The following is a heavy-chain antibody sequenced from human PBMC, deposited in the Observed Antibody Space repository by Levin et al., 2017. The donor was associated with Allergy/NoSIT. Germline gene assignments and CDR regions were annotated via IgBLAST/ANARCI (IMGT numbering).Heavy chain of an antibody. CDR1: GFTFGDYA. CDR2: IRSKAYGGTT. Sequence: GGSLRLSCTASGFTFGDYAMSWFRQAPGKGLEWVGFIRSKAYGGTTEYAASVKGRFTISRDDSKSIAYLQMNSLKTEDTAVYYCTRELPPYYYGSGSYYNPYYFDYWGQGTLVTVSS. CDR3: TRELPPYYYGSGSYYNPYYFDY. V-gene: IGHV3-49*03. J-gene: IGHJ4*02. D-gene: IGHD3-10*01.